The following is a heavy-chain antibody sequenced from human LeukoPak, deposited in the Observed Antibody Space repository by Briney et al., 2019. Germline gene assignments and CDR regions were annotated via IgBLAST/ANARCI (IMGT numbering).Heavy chain of an antibody. CDR2: ISSTSSYI. CDR3: ARGYSSGWSAFDY. CDR1: GFTFSSYY. Sequence: RGFARLSCAASGFTFSSYYMNWVRQAPGRGLEWVSSISSTSSYIYYADSVKGRFTISRDNADNSLYLQMNSLRAEDTAVYYCARGYSSGWSAFDYWGQGTLVTVSS. V-gene: IGHV3-21*01. D-gene: IGHD6-19*01. J-gene: IGHJ4*02.